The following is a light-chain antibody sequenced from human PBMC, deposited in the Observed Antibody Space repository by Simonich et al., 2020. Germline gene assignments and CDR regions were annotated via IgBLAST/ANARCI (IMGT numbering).Light chain of an antibody. CDR1: ALPKKY. CDR2: EDS. J-gene: IGLJ2*01. V-gene: IGLV3-10*01. Sequence: SYERTQPPSVSVSPGQTARITCPGDALPKKYAYWYQQKSGQAPVLVNYEDSKRPTGVPGCFCGSSSGTSATLTISWAPVEDEAYYYCYSTDSSGGGVFGGGTKLTVL. CDR3: YSTDSSGGGV.